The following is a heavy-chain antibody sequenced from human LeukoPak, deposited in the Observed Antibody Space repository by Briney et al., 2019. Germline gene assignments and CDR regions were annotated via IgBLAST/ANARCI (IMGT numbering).Heavy chain of an antibody. D-gene: IGHD3-22*01. Sequence: GGSLRLSCAASGFTFNAYGMNWVRQAPGKGLEWVSSISSSSTYIYYADSVKGRFTISRDNAKNSLYLQMNSLRADDTAVYYCAREWRYYDSSGYYDYWGQGTLVTVSS. CDR3: AREWRYYDSSGYYDY. CDR1: GFTFNAYG. J-gene: IGHJ4*02. CDR2: ISSSSTYI. V-gene: IGHV3-21*01.